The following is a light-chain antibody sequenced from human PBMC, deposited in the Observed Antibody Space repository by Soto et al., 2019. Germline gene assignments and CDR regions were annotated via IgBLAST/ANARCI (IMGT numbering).Light chain of an antibody. Sequence: EIVLTQSPGTLSLSPGERATLSCRASQSLSKNYLAWYQHKPGQAPRLLIHDASNRATGIPDRFSGSGSGTDLTLTISSLEPEDSAVYYCQQCVTARLTFGPGTKVEI. CDR2: DAS. J-gene: IGKJ1*01. CDR1: QSLSKNY. V-gene: IGKV3-20*01. CDR3: QQCVTARLT.